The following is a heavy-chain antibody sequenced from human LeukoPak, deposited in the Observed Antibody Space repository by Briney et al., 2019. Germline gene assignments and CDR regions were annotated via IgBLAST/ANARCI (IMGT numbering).Heavy chain of an antibody. Sequence: GGSLRLSCAASGFTFSSYEMNWVRQAPGKGLEWVSYISSSGSTIYYADSVKGRFTISRDNAKNSLYLQMNSLRAEDTAVYYCASWITTGGDYEVDYWGQGTLVTVSS. D-gene: IGHD4-17*01. CDR2: ISSSGSTI. V-gene: IGHV3-48*03. J-gene: IGHJ4*02. CDR3: ASWITTGGDYEVDY. CDR1: GFTFSSYE.